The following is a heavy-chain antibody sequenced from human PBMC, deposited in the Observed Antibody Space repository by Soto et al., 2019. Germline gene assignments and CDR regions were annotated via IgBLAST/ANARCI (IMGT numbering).Heavy chain of an antibody. CDR3: VRIRYQLPSSVLWLDP. V-gene: IGHV4-34*01. Sequence: SPENPRAPYGGSGGFLRGSYWTLVRQPPGKGVGWIGGNNHVGGTNYNPSLKSRVTMSVDTSQNQFSLRLISVTAADTAMYFCVRIRYQLPSSVLWLDPWAQGTPVTVSS. CDR1: GGFLRGSY. CDR2: NNHVGGT. D-gene: IGHD3-16*01. J-gene: IGHJ5*02.